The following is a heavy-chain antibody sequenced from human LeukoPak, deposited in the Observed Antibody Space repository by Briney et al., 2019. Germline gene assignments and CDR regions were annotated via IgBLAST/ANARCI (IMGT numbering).Heavy chain of an antibody. Sequence: PSETLSLTCAVYGGSFSGYYWSWIRQPPGKGLEWIGEINHSGSTNYNPSLKSRVTISVDTSKNQFSLKLSSVTAAHTAVYYCARAPARIAAAGYWGQGTLVTVSS. J-gene: IGHJ4*02. CDR1: GGSFSGYY. D-gene: IGHD6-13*01. CDR3: ARAPARIAAAGY. V-gene: IGHV4-34*01. CDR2: INHSGST.